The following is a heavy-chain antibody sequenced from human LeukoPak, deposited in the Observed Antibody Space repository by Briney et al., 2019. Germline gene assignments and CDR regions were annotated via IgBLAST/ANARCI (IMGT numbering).Heavy chain of an antibody. Sequence: GASVKVCCKASGYTFTSYGISWVRQAPGQGLEWMRWISAYNGNTDYAQKLQGRVTMTTDTSTSTAYMELRSLRSDDTAVYYCARTVAAGYSSSYDPWGQGTLVTVSS. CDR3: ARTVAAGYSSSYDP. J-gene: IGHJ5*02. D-gene: IGHD6-6*01. CDR2: ISAYNGNT. V-gene: IGHV1-18*01. CDR1: GYTFTSYG.